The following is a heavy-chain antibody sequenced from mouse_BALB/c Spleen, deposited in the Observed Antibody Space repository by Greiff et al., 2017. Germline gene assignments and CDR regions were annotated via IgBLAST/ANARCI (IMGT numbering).Heavy chain of an antibody. Sequence: EVQGVESGGGLVQPGGSLKLSCAASGFTFSSYTMSWVRQTPEKRLEWVAYISNGGGSTYYPDTVKGRFTISRDNAKNTLYLQMSSLKSEDTAMYYCARQGGSSYRWYFDVWGAGTTVTVAS. V-gene: IGHV5-12-2*01. CDR3: ARQGGSSYRWYFDV. CDR1: GFTFSSYT. D-gene: IGHD1-1*01. CDR2: ISNGGGST. J-gene: IGHJ1*01.